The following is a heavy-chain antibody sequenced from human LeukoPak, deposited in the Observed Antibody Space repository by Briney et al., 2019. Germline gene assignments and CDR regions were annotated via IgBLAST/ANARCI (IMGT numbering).Heavy chain of an antibody. V-gene: IGHV3-66*01. J-gene: IGHJ4*02. Sequence: GGSLRLSCAASGFTVSSNYMSWVRQAPGKGLEWVSVIYSGGSTYYADSVKGRFTISRDNSKNTLYLQMNSLRAEDTAVYYCAKAKDYDFWSPDYWGQGTLVTVSS. CDR2: IYSGGST. D-gene: IGHD3-3*01. CDR3: AKAKDYDFWSPDY. CDR1: GFTVSSNY.